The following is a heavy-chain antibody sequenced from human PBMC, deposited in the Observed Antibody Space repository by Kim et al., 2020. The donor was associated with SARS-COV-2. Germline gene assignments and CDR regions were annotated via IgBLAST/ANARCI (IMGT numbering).Heavy chain of an antibody. Sequence: ASVKVSCKASGYTFTGYYMHWVRQAPGQGLEWMGWINPNSGGTNYAQKFQGRVTMTRDTSISTAYMELSRLRSDDTAVYYCARGLLPYSSSWYLAYWGQGTLVTVSS. J-gene: IGHJ4*02. CDR2: INPNSGGT. CDR3: ARGLLPYSSSWYLAY. V-gene: IGHV1-2*02. D-gene: IGHD6-13*01. CDR1: GYTFTGYY.